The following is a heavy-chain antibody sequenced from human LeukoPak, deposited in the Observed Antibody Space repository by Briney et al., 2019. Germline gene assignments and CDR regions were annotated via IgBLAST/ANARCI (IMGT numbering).Heavy chain of an antibody. Sequence: GGSLRLSCETSGVIFSSLSLNWVRQPPGKGLEWLSYISASSRATYYADSVKGRFIVSRDNAKNSLFLQMDSLRADDTALYYCASQSSGSSTRAPDFWGQGTVVTVSS. J-gene: IGHJ4*02. V-gene: IGHV3-48*04. CDR3: ASQSSGSSTRAPDF. CDR2: ISASSRAT. CDR1: GVIFSSLS. D-gene: IGHD1-26*01.